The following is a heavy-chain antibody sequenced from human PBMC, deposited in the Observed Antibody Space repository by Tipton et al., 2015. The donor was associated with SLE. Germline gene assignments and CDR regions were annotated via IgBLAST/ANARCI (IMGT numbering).Heavy chain of an antibody. V-gene: IGHV5-51*01. D-gene: IGHD2-15*01. Sequence: VQLVQSGAEVKKPGESLKISCKGSGYSFTNYWIGWVRQMPGKGLESMGIIYPGDSDTRYSPSFQGQVTISADKSISTAYLQWSSLKASDTAMYYCARYLLSYSDAFDIWGQGTMVTVSS. CDR1: GYSFTNYW. CDR2: IYPGDSDT. J-gene: IGHJ3*02. CDR3: ARYLLSYSDAFDI.